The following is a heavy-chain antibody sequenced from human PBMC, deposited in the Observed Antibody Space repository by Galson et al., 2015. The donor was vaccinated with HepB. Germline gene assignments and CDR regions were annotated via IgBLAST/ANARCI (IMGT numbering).Heavy chain of an antibody. J-gene: IGHJ4*02. CDR3: ARGGYTSSWYWVN. V-gene: IGHV3-7*01. CDR1: GFIFDRSW. CDR2: IKHDGSEK. D-gene: IGHD6-13*01. Sequence: SLRLSCAASGFIFDRSWMTWVRQAPGKGLEWVANIKHDGSEKDYVDSVKGRFTISRDNAMNSLYLQVNSLRAEDTAVYFCARGGYTSSWYWVNWGQGTLVTVSS.